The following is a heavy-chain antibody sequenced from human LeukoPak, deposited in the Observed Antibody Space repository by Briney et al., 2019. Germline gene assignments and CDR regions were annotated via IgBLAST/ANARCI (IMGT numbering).Heavy chain of an antibody. CDR1: GGSIRSSYYY. J-gene: IGHJ4*02. CDR3: ARKGELERRRSWDY. Sequence: ETLSLTCTVSGGSIRSSYYYWGWIRQPPGKGLEWVANIKQDGREKYYVDSVKGRFTISRDNAKNSLYLQMSSLRAEDTAVYYCARKGELERRRSWDYWGQGTLVTVSS. CDR2: IKQDGREK. D-gene: IGHD1-1*01. V-gene: IGHV3-7*03.